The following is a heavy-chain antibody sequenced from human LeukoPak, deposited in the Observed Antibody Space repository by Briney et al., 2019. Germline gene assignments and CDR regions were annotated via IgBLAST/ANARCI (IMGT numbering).Heavy chain of an antibody. D-gene: IGHD3-3*01. Sequence: ASVKVSCKASGYTFTSYYMHWVRQAPGQGLEWMGIINPSGGSTSYAQKFQGRVTMTRDTSTSTVHMELSSLRSEDTAVYYCARDGLRFFFDYWGQGTLVTVSS. CDR1: GYTFTSYY. J-gene: IGHJ4*02. V-gene: IGHV1-46*01. CDR3: ARDGLRFFFDY. CDR2: INPSGGST.